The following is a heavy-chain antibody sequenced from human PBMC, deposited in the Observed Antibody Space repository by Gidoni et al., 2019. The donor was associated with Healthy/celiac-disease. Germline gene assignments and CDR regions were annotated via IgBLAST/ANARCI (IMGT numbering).Heavy chain of an antibody. CDR2: IYNSGST. CDR1: GGSISSGDYY. CDR3: ARGISSSWGNDAFEI. D-gene: IGHD6-13*01. Sequence: QVQLQESGPGLVKPSQTLSLTCTVSGGSISSGDYYWSWIRQPPGKGLEWIGYIYNSGSTYYNPSLKSRVTISVDTSKNQFSLKLSSVTAADTAVYYCARGISSSWGNDAFEIWGQGTMVTVSS. J-gene: IGHJ3*02. V-gene: IGHV4-30-4*01.